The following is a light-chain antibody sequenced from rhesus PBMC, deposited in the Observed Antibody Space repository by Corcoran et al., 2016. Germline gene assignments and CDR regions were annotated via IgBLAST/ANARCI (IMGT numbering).Light chain of an antibody. CDR2: RAS. J-gene: IGKJ2*01. CDR1: QGISNW. CDR3: QQHDNSPLYS. V-gene: IGKV1-69*01. Sequence: DIQMTQSPSSLSASVGDRVTITCRASQGISNWLAWYQQKPGKAPKLLIYRASNLEIGVPSRFSGSGSGTDFTLTISSLQPEDIATYYCQQHDNSPLYSFGQGTKVEIK.